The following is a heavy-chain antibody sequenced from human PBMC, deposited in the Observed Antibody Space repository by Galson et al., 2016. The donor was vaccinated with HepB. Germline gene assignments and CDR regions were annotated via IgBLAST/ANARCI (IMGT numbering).Heavy chain of an antibody. J-gene: IGHJ6*03. D-gene: IGHD3-22*01. Sequence: SLRLSCAASGFTFSSYWMHWVRQAPGKGLVWVSRINSDGSSTSYADSVKGRFTISRDNAKNTLYLQMNSLRAEDTAAYYCARDLLERYYDSSGRVHHYYYMDVWGKGTTVTVSS. V-gene: IGHV3-74*01. CDR3: ARDLLERYYDSSGRVHHYYYMDV. CDR2: INSDGSST. CDR1: GFTFSSYW.